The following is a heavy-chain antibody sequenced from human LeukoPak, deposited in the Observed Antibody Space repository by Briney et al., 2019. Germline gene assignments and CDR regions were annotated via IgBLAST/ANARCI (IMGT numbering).Heavy chain of an antibody. J-gene: IGHJ3*02. CDR3: ARDYGAVAPWELDAFDI. CDR1: GFTVSSYS. V-gene: IGHV3-21*01. D-gene: IGHD6-19*01. Sequence: GGSLRLSWAASGFTVSSYSMNWVGHARGNGMDGVSSIRGSSSYIYYADSVKGRFTISRDNAKNSLYLQMNSLRAEDTAVYYCARDYGAVAPWELDAFDIWGQGTMVTVSS. CDR2: IRGSSSYI.